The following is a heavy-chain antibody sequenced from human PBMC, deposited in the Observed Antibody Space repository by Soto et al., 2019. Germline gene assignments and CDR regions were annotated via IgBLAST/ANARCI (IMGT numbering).Heavy chain of an antibody. CDR2: ISSSSSYI. CDR1: GFTFSSYS. J-gene: IGHJ4*02. V-gene: IGHV3-21*01. CDR3: ARDGIDWLSMVTYYFDY. Sequence: EVQLVESGGGLVKPGGSLRLSCAASGFTFSSYSMNWVRQAPGKGLEWVSSISSSSSYIYYADSVKGRFTISRDNAKNSLYLQINSLRAEDTAVYYCARDGIDWLSMVTYYFDYWGQGTLVTVSS. D-gene: IGHD3-9*01.